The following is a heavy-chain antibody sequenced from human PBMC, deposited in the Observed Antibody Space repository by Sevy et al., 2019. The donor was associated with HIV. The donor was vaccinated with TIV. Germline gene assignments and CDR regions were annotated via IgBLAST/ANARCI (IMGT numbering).Heavy chain of an antibody. Sequence: SETLSLTCSVSGDSVSNFYWGWNRQTAEKGFEWIGRIYISGSRDFNPSLESRLTMSIDRFKSEFSLKLTSVTAADTAVYYCAGGTSAWVDFWGQGALVTVSS. CDR1: GDSVSNFY. CDR3: AGGTSAWVDF. J-gene: IGHJ4*02. CDR2: IYISGSR. V-gene: IGHV4-4*07. D-gene: IGHD2-2*01.